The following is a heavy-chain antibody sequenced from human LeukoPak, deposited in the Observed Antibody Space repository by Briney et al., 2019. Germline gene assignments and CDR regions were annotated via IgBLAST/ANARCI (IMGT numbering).Heavy chain of an antibody. CDR2: ISFDGSIQ. V-gene: IGHV3-30-3*01. J-gene: IGHJ3*02. CDR1: GFTFSSYS. Sequence: PGRSLGLSCAASGFTFSSYSLHWVRQAPGKGQEWVAVISFDGSIQKYADSVRGRFTISRDNSKNTLYLQMNSLRGEDTAAYYCARELTIFGTVIQRYDAFDIWGQGTMVTVSS. CDR3: ARELTIFGTVIQRYDAFDI. D-gene: IGHD3-3*01.